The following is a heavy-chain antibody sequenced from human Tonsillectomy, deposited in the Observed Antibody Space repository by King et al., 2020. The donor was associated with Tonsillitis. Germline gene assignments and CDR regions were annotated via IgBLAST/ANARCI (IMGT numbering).Heavy chain of an antibody. CDR1: GFTFNNYW. CDR3: ARDSHYYVRHYYYVTFVM. J-gene: IGHJ3*02. D-gene: IGHD3-10*02. CDR2: IKEDGSEK. V-gene: IGHV3-7*04. Sequence: VQLVESGGGLVQPGGSLRLSCAGSGFTFNNYWMTWVRQSPGKGLEWVANIKEDGSEKYYVDSVKGRFTISRDNAKNSLYLQMNSLRADDTAVYYCARDSHYYVRHYYYVTFVMWGPGTLVTVSS.